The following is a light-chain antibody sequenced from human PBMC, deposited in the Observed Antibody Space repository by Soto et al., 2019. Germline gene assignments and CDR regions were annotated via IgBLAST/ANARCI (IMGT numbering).Light chain of an antibody. J-gene: IGKJ4*01. CDR3: QQRSNWPLT. CDR1: QSVRSY. Sequence: EIVLTQSPATLSLSPGERATLSCRASQSVRSYLAWYQQKIGQAPRLLIYAASNRATGIPARFSGSGSGTDFTLTISSLEPEDFAVYYCQQRSNWPLTFGGGTKVEIK. CDR2: AAS. V-gene: IGKV3-11*01.